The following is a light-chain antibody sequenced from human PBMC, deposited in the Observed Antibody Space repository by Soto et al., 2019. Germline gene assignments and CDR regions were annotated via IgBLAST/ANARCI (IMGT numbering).Light chain of an antibody. Sequence: EIVMTQSPATLSVSPGERASLSCMASQSVSSNLAWYQQKPGQAPRLLIYGASTRATGIPARFSGSGSGTEFTLTINSLQSEDFAVYYCQQYNNLPRTFGQGTKVDIK. CDR2: GAS. CDR3: QQYNNLPRT. V-gene: IGKV3-15*01. J-gene: IGKJ1*01. CDR1: QSVSSN.